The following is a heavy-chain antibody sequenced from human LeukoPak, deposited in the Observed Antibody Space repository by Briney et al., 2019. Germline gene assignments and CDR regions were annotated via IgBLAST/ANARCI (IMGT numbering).Heavy chain of an antibody. V-gene: IGHV4-4*07. CDR3: ARGSVPYYYDSSGYYDALDI. CDR1: GGSIRSYY. CDR2: IYTSGST. Sequence: SETLSLTCTVSGGSIRSYYWSWIRQPAGKGLEWIGRIYTSGSTNYNPSLKSRVTMSVDTSKNQFSLKLSSVTAADTAVYYCARGSVPYYYDSSGYYDALDIWGQGTMVTVSS. J-gene: IGHJ3*02. D-gene: IGHD3-22*01.